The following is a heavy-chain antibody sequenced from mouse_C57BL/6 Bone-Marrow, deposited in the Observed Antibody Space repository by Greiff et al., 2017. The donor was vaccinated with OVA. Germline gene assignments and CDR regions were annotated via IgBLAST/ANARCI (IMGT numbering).Heavy chain of an antibody. CDR3: ARGGEFLLLYYYAMDY. CDR1: GYAFSSYW. D-gene: IGHD1-1*01. CDR2: IYPGDGDT. J-gene: IGHJ4*01. V-gene: IGHV1-80*01. Sequence: QVQLQQSGAELVKPGASVKISCKASGYAFSSYWMNWVKQRPGKGLEWIGQIYPGDGDTNYNGKFKGKATLTADKSSSTAYMQLSSLTSEDSAVYFCARGGEFLLLYYYAMDYWGQGTSVTVSS.